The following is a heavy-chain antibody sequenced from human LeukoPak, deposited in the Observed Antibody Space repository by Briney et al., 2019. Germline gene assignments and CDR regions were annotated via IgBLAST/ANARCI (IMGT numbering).Heavy chain of an antibody. J-gene: IGHJ4*02. D-gene: IGHD2-21*02. V-gene: IGHV1-2*02. CDR1: GYTFIGYH. CDR2: INPKSGGT. CDR3: ARDGSAVVTGLGGY. Sequence: ASVKVSCKASGYTFIGYHIHWVRQAPGQGLEWMGWINPKSGGTYYAQKFQGRVTMTRDTSISTGYMELSSLRSDDTAVYYCARDGSAVVTGLGGYWGQGTLVTVSS.